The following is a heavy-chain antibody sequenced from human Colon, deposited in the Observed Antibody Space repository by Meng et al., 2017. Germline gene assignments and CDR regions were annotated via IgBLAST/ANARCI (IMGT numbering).Heavy chain of an antibody. V-gene: IGHV4-4*02. CDR1: GGSFSSNNW. CDR2: IYQSGST. D-gene: IGHD4-23*01. CDR3: ARVPTTVDPFES. J-gene: IGHJ4*02. Sequence: QGLLQEWGPGLVKLSGTRSPTCPVPGGSFSSNNWWSWVRQSPGRGLEWIGEIYQSGSTNYSPSLKSRVTISLDKSKNQFSLKVSYMTAADTAVYFCARVPTTVDPFESWGQGTLVTVSS.